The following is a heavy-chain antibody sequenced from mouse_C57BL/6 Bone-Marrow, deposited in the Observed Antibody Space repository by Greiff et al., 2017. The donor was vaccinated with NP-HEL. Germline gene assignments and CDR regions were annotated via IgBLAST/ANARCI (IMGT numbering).Heavy chain of an antibody. J-gene: IGHJ3*01. Sequence: QVQLQQSGAELVKPGASVKMSCKASGYTFTSYWITWVKQRPGQGLEWIGDIYPGSGSTNYNEKFKSKTTLTVDTSSSTAYMQLSSLTSEDSAVYYCARSEEAWFAYWGQGTLVTVSA. V-gene: IGHV1-55*01. CDR3: ARSEEAWFAY. CDR1: GYTFTSYW. CDR2: IYPGSGST.